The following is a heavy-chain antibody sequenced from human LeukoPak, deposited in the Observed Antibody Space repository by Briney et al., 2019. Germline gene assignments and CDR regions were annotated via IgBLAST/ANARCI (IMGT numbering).Heavy chain of an antibody. J-gene: IGHJ4*02. CDR3: ARESGGQSLYYFDY. Sequence: GGSLRLSCAVSGFSFDTYWMTWVRQAPGKGLEWVAVISYDGSNKYYADSVKGRFTISRDNSKNTLYLQMNSLRAEDTAVYYCARESGGQSLYYFDYWGQGTLVTVSS. CDR2: ISYDGSNK. V-gene: IGHV3-30*03. CDR1: GFSFDTYW. D-gene: IGHD3-16*01.